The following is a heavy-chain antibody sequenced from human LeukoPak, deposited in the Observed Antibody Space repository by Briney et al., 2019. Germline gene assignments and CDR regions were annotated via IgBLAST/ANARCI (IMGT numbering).Heavy chain of an antibody. V-gene: IGHV4-30-4*08. D-gene: IGHD1-26*01. Sequence: SESLSLTCTVSGGTISSDDYYWSWLPPPPGQGLEWVGYIYYSGSTYYNPSLKSRVTISEDTSKNQFSLKQSSVTAADTAVYYCAREVGAGYFDYWGQGTRVTVSS. CDR2: IYYSGST. CDR1: GGTISSDDYY. J-gene: IGHJ4*02. CDR3: AREVGAGYFDY.